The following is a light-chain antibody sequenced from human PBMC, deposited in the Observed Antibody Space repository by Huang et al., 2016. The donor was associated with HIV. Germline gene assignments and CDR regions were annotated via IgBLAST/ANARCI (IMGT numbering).Light chain of an antibody. CDR1: QSVSNN. CDR2: GAS. J-gene: IGKJ5*01. V-gene: IGKV3-15*01. Sequence: EIVMTQSPATLSVSPGERATFSCRASQSVSNNLDWYQQNPRQGPRLLSYGASTSATGISARFSGSGSGTEFTLTISSLQSEDCALYYCQQYNNWPPITFGQGTRLDIK. CDR3: QQYNNWPPIT.